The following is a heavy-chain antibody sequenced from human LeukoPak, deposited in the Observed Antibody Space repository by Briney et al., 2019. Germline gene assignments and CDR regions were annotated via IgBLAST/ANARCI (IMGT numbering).Heavy chain of an antibody. CDR2: IWYDGNNT. D-gene: IGHD3-22*01. Sequence: PGGSLRLSCAASGFTFRSYAMHWVRQAPGKGLEWVAVIWYDGNNTYYADSVKGRFTISRDNSKNTLCLQMNSLRAEDTAVYYCARDPTYYYDSSAYPFFDYWGQGTLVTVSS. J-gene: IGHJ4*02. CDR1: GFTFRSYA. V-gene: IGHV3-33*01. CDR3: ARDPTYYYDSSAYPFFDY.